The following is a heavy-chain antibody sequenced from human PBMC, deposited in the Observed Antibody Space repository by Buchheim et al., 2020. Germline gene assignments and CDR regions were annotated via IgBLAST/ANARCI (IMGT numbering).Heavy chain of an antibody. CDR2: VKSKIAGGAA. Sequence: EQLVESGGGLVKPGGSLRLSCAASGFTFSDYYMTWVRQAPGKGLEWVGRVKSKIAGGAADYAAPVQGRFTIARDDSTNTIYLQMNSLKTEDTAVYYCTTGYDQYYFYWGLGTL. D-gene: IGHD2-2*01. J-gene: IGHJ4*02. CDR3: TTGYDQYYFY. V-gene: IGHV3-15*07. CDR1: GFTFSDYY.